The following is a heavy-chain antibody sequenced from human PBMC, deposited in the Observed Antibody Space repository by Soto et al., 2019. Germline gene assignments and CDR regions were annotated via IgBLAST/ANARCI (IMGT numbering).Heavy chain of an antibody. D-gene: IGHD4-4*01. J-gene: IGHJ5*02. CDR2: IKPDESEK. Sequence: AGGSLRLSCTASGFTFSDSWVTWVRQAPGKGLEWVARIKPDESEKKYADSVKGRFSISRDNAKNSMYLQMDSLRGEDTAVYYCVRGGSNYASWGQGTLVTVSS. CDR1: GFTFSDSW. CDR3: VRGGSNYAS. V-gene: IGHV3-7*01.